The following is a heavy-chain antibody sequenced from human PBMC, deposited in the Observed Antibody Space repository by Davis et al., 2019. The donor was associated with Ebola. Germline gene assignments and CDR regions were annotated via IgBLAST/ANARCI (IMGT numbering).Heavy chain of an antibody. CDR1: GFSLRTSGMC. CDR3: ARTSILWFGELLYRYDAFDI. CDR2: IDWDDDK. Sequence: SGPTLVKPTQTLTLTCSFSGFSLRTSGMCVSWIRQSPGKALEWLALIDWDDDKSYSTSLKTRLTISKDTSKNQVVLTMTNMDPVDTATYYCARTSILWFGELLYRYDAFDIWGQGTMVTVSS. J-gene: IGHJ3*02. D-gene: IGHD3-10*01. V-gene: IGHV2-70*01.